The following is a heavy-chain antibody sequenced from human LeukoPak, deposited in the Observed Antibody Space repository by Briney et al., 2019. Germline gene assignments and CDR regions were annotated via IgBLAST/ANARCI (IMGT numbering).Heavy chain of an antibody. CDR3: AKDGREWPRSLDY. D-gene: IGHD5-12*01. J-gene: IGHJ4*02. V-gene: IGHV3-23*01. CDR2: IGDTT. Sequence: PGGSLRLSCAASGFTFSSYAMSWVRQAPGEGLEWVSPIGDTTYYADSVKSRFTIYRDDSKNTLYLQMNSLRAEDTAVYYCAKDGREWPRSLDYWGQGTLVTVFS. CDR1: GFTFSSYA.